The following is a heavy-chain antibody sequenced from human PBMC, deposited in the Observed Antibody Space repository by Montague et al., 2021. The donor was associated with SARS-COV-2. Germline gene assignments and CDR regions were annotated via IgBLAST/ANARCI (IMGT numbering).Heavy chain of an antibody. J-gene: IGHJ6*03. Sequence: SETLSLTCAVHGTSFSGYYWNWIRQPPGKGLEWIGEINHGGSTKYNPSLKSRLTISADTSKNQFSLKLTSVTAADTAVYYCARRRDGAGPSDILGVGPYYSYYYLDVWGRGTTVTVSS. CDR3: ARRRDGAGPSDILGVGPYYSYYYLDV. CDR2: INHGGST. D-gene: IGHD2-15*01. CDR1: GTSFSGYY. V-gene: IGHV4-34*01.